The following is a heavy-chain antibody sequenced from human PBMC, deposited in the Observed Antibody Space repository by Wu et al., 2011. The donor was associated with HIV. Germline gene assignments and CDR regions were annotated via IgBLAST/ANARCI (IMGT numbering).Heavy chain of an antibody. V-gene: IGHV1-2*02. D-gene: IGHD3-10*01. J-gene: IGHJ4*02. CDR2: INPNTGGT. CDR3: ARGLLLYYGSGSYSDY. Sequence: QVQLVQSGAELKKPGASVKVSCETSGYTFTGYYIHWVRQAPGQGLEWMGWINPNTGGTNYARKFQDRVTMTGDTSISTAYMELSRLRSDDTAVYYCARGLLLYYGSGSYSDYWAQGTLVTVSS. CDR1: GYTFTGYY.